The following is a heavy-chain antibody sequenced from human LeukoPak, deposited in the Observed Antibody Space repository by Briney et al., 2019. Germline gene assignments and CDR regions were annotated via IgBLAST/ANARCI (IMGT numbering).Heavy chain of an antibody. CDR1: GGSISSYY. Sequence: SETLSLTCTVSGGSISSYYWSWIRQPPGKGLEWIGYIYYSGSTNYNPSLKSRVTISVDTSKNQFSLKLSSVTAADTAVYYCARDMGLRFLEGPYFDYWGQGTLVTVSS. D-gene: IGHD3-3*01. J-gene: IGHJ4*02. CDR3: ARDMGLRFLEGPYFDY. V-gene: IGHV4-59*01. CDR2: IYYSGST.